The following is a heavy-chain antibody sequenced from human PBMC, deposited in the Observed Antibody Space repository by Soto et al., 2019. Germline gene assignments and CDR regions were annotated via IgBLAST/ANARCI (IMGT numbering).Heavy chain of an antibody. CDR1: GGTFSSYA. CDR2: IIPIFGTA. V-gene: IGHV1-69*13. D-gene: IGHD4-17*01. Sequence: GASVKVSCKASGGTFSSYAISWVRQAPGQGLEWMGGIIPIFGTANYAQKFQGRVTITADESTSTAYMELSSLRSEDTAVYYCARGTPTVVTLHTFDYWGQGTLVTVSS. CDR3: ARGTPTVVTLHTFDY. J-gene: IGHJ4*02.